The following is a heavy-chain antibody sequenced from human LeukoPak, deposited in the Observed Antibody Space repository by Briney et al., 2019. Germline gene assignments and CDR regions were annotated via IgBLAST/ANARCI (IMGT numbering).Heavy chain of an antibody. CDR2: ISGSGGST. CDR3: ARGRNGDFWSTYYTGYFDY. Sequence: SGGSLRLSCAASGFTFSSYAMSWVRQAQGQRLEWVSAISGSGGSTYYADSVKGRFTISRDNAKNTLYLQMNSLRAEDTAVYCCARGRNGDFWSTYYTGYFDYWGQGTLVTVSS. V-gene: IGHV3-23*01. CDR1: GFTFSSYA. J-gene: IGHJ4*02. D-gene: IGHD3-3*01.